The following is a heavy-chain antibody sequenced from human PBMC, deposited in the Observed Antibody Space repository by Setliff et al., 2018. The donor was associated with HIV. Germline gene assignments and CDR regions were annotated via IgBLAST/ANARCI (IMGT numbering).Heavy chain of an antibody. CDR1: GGSISSSSYY. CDR3: ARRELLEYYFDY. CDR2: IYHSGST. V-gene: IGHV4-39*07. D-gene: IGHD1-26*01. Sequence: PSETLSLTCTVSGGSISSSSYYWGWIRQPPGKGLEWIGSIYHSGSTYYNPSLKSRVTISVDTSKNQFSLKLSSVTAADTAVYYCARRELLEYYFDYWGQGTLVTVSS. J-gene: IGHJ4*02.